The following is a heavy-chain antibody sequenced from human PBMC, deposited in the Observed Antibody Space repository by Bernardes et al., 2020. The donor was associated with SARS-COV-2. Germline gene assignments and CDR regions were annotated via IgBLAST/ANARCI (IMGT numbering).Heavy chain of an antibody. J-gene: IGHJ4*02. Sequence: SETLSLTCTVSGGSISSGSYYWSWLLHPAGKGQEWIGRIYTSGSTNYNPSLKSRVTISVDTSKNQFSLKLSSVTAADTAVYYCARTYSYGLARIDYWGQGTLVTVSS. D-gene: IGHD5-18*01. CDR3: ARTYSYGLARIDY. CDR2: IYTSGST. CDR1: GGSISSGSYY. V-gene: IGHV4-61*02.